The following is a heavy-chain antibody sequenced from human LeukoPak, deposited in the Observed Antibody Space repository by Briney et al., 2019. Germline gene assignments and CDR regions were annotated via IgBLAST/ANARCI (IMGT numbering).Heavy chain of an antibody. CDR1: GGSINNYY. CDR3: ARGIAAGGGYFDH. CDR2: IYTSGST. Sequence: SETLSLTCTVSGGSINNYYWTWIRQPAGKGLEWIGRIYTSGSTNYNPSLRSRVTMSIDTSNNQFSLDLSSVTAADTAVYYCARGIAAGGGYFDHWGQETVDIVSS. V-gene: IGHV4-4*07. D-gene: IGHD6-13*01. J-gene: IGHJ4*02.